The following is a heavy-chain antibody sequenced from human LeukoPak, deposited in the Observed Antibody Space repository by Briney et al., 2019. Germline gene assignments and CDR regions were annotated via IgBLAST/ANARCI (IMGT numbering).Heavy chain of an antibody. J-gene: IGHJ4*02. D-gene: IGHD3-22*01. V-gene: IGHV3-23*01. CDR1: GFAFSSYA. CDR3: AKAPYYYDSSGYSSGAN. CDR2: ISDSGGST. Sequence: GGSLRLSCAASGFAFSSYAMTWVRQAPGKGLEWVSGISDSGGSTYYADSVKGRFTISRDNSKNTLYLQMNSLRAEDTAVYYCAKAPYYYDSSGYSSGANWGQGTLVTVSS.